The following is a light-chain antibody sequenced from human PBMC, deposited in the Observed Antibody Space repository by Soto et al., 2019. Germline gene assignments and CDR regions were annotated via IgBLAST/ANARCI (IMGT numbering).Light chain of an antibody. Sequence: QSVLTQPPSASGTPGQRVTISCSGSSSNIGSNYVYWYQQLPGTAPKLLIYRNNQRPSGVPDRFSGSKSGTSASLAISGLRVEDEADYYCAAWDDSLGFVCVFGTGNKVNGL. CDR2: RNN. CDR1: SSNIGSNY. V-gene: IGLV1-47*01. J-gene: IGLJ1*01. CDR3: AAWDDSLGFVCV.